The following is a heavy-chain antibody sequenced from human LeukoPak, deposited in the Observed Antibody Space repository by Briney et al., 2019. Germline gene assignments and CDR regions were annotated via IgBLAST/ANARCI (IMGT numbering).Heavy chain of an antibody. CDR3: ARETLGYCSGGSCYFSPSFDY. J-gene: IGHJ4*02. Sequence: GGALRVSCAASGFTFSSYAMHWLRQAPGRGLEGVAVISYDGSNKYYADSVKGRFTITRDNSKNTLYLQMNSLRAEDTAVYYCARETLGYCSGGSCYFSPSFDYWGQGTLVTVSS. V-gene: IGHV3-30*04. CDR1: GFTFSSYA. D-gene: IGHD2-15*01. CDR2: ISYDGSNK.